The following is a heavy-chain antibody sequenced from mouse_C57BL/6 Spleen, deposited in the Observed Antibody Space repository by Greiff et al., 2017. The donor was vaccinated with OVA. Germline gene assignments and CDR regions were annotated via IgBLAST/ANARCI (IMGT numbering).Heavy chain of an antibody. CDR1: GYTFTDYE. J-gene: IGHJ4*01. V-gene: IGHV1-15*01. D-gene: IGHD1-1*01. CDR2: IDPETGGT. Sequence: QVQLQQSGAELVRPGASVTLSCKASGYTFTDYEMHWVKQTPVHGLEWIGAIDPETGGTAYNQKFKGKAILTADKSSSTAYMELRSLTSEDSAVYYCTRGGYYGSSYGMDYWGQGTSVTVSS. CDR3: TRGGYYGSSYGMDY.